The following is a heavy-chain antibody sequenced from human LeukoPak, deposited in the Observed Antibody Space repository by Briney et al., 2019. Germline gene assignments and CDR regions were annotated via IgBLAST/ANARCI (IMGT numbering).Heavy chain of an antibody. J-gene: IGHJ3*02. CDR3: AREGGYSGYNAFDI. Sequence: PGGSLRLSCAASGFTVSSNYMSGVRQAPGKGLDWVSVIYSGGSTYYADSVKGRFTISRDNSKNTLYLQMNSLRAEDTAVYYCAREGGYSGYNAFDIWGQGTMVTVSS. CDR2: IYSGGST. CDR1: GFTVSSNY. V-gene: IGHV3-66*02. D-gene: IGHD3-22*01.